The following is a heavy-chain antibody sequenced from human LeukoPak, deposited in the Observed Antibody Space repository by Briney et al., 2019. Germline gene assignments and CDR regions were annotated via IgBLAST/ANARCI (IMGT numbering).Heavy chain of an antibody. V-gene: IGHV3-30*04. Sequence: PGRSLRLSCAASGFTFSSYAMHWVRQAPGKGLEWVAVISYDGSNKYYADSVKGRFTISRDNSKNTLYLQMNSLRAEDTAIYYCARGPDYIYDYWGQGTLVTVSS. CDR2: ISYDGSNK. CDR3: ARGPDYIYDY. D-gene: IGHD5-24*01. J-gene: IGHJ4*02. CDR1: GFTFSSYA.